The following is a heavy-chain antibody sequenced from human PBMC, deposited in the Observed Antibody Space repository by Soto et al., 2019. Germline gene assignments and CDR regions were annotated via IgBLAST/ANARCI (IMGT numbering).Heavy chain of an antibody. D-gene: IGHD1-7*01. V-gene: IGHV3-74*01. J-gene: IGHJ3*01. Sequence: EVQLVDSGGGLDPPGGSLRLSWAATEFTFRSYWIHWVRQSPGKGLVWVSRIRGAGSSTNYADSVKGRFTISRDNAKNSVYLQIDSLRAEDTAVYYCARCPPGTYGAFDLWGQGTMVTVSS. CDR1: EFTFRSYW. CDR3: ARCPPGTYGAFDL. CDR2: IRGAGSST.